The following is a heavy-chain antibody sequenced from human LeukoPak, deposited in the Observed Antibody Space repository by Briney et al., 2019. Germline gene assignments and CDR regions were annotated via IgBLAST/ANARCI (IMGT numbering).Heavy chain of an antibody. Sequence: ASVKVSCKASGYTFTSYGISWVRQAPGQGLEWMGWISAYNGSTNYAQKLQGRVTMTTDTSTSTAYMELRSLRSDDTAVYYCARDNHYDFWSGYYTEYYYYGMDVRGQGTTVTVSS. CDR2: ISAYNGST. J-gene: IGHJ6*02. V-gene: IGHV1-18*01. CDR3: ARDNHYDFWSGYYTEYYYYGMDV. D-gene: IGHD3-3*01. CDR1: GYTFTSYG.